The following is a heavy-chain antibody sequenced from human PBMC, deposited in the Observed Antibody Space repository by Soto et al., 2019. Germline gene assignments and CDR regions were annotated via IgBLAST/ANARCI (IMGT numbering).Heavy chain of an antibody. CDR2: ISGSGGST. D-gene: IGHD5-18*01. CDR1: GFTFSSYA. Sequence: PGGSLRLSCAASGFTFSSYAMSWVRQAPGKGLEWVSAISGSGGSTYYADSVKGRFTISRDNSKNTLYLQMNSLRAEDTAVYYCANSGYSYGSFDYWGQGTLVTVSS. CDR3: ANSGYSYGSFDY. V-gene: IGHV3-23*01. J-gene: IGHJ4*02.